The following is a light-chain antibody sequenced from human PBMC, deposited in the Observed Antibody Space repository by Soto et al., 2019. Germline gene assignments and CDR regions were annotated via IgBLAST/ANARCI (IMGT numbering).Light chain of an antibody. V-gene: IGKV3-11*01. CDR2: DAS. CDR3: QQRSNWGWT. CDR1: QSVSSY. J-gene: IGKJ1*01. Sequence: EIVLTQSPATLSLSPGERATLSCSASQSVSSYLAWYQQKPVQAPRLLIYDASNRATGIPARFSGSGSGTDFTLTISSLAPEDFAVYYCQQRSNWGWTFGQGTKVEIK.